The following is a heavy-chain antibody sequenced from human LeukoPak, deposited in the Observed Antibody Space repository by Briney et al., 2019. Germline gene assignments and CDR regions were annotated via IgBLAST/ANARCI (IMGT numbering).Heavy chain of an antibody. CDR3: ARGEVATTYYYGMDV. CDR2: IKQDGSEK. Sequence: GGSLRLSCAASGFTFSSYGMHWVRQAPGKGLEWVANIKQDGSEKYYVDSVKGRFTISRDNAKNSLYLQMDSPRADDTAVYYCARGEVATTYYYGMDVWGQGTTVTVSS. V-gene: IGHV3-7*01. J-gene: IGHJ6*02. CDR1: GFTFSSYG. D-gene: IGHD5-12*01.